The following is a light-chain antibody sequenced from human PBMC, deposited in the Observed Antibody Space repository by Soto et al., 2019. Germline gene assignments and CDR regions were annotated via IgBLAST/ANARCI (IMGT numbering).Light chain of an antibody. CDR2: EVS. V-gene: IGLV2-8*01. J-gene: IGLJ1*01. CDR1: SRDVGYYNY. CDR3: SSYTSSSILYV. Sequence: QSALTQPPSASGPPGQSVTISCTGTSRDVGYYNYVSWYQQHPGKAPRLMIYEVSKRPSGVPERFSGSKSGNTASLTVSGLQAEDEAAYYCSSYTSSSILYVFGTGTKVTVL.